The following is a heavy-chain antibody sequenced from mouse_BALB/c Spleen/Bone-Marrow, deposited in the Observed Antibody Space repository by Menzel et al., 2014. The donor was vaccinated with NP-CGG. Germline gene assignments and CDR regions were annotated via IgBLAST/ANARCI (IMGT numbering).Heavy chain of an antibody. D-gene: IGHD1-2*01. CDR1: GFDFSRYW. CDR3: ARLDYYGSLNY. J-gene: IGHJ2*01. Sequence: EVMLVESGGGLVQPGGSLKLSCAASGFDFSRYWMSWVRQAPGKGLEWIGEINPDSSTINYTPSLKDKFIISRDNAKNTLCLRLNKVRSEDTALYFCARLDYYGSLNYWRQGTTLTVSS. V-gene: IGHV4-1*02. CDR2: INPDSSTI.